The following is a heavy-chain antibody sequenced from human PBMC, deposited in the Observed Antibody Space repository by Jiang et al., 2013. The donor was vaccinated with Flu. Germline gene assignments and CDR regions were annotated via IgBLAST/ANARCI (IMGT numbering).Heavy chain of an antibody. D-gene: IGHD3-3*01. CDR3: AREGRYDFWSARNWFDP. CDR1: GGSISSYY. CDR2: IYTSGST. J-gene: IGHJ5*02. V-gene: IGHV4-4*07. Sequence: GPGLVKPSETLSLTCTVSGGSISSYYWSWIRQPAGKGLEWIGRIYTSGSTNYNPSLKSRVTMSVDTSKNQFSLKLSSVTAADTAVYYCAREGRYDFWSARNWFDPWGQGTLVTVSS.